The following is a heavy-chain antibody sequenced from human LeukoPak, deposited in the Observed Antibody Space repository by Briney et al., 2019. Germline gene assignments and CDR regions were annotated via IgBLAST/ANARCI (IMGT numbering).Heavy chain of an antibody. Sequence: PSETLSLTCTVSGGSISSGDYYWSWIRQPPGKGLEWIGYIYYSGSTYYNPSLKSRVTISVDTSKNQFSLKLSSVTAADTAVYYCARVSKEGVITPWRVSEYYGMDVWGQGTTVTVSS. CDR3: ARVSKEGVITPWRVSEYYGMDV. V-gene: IGHV4-30-4*01. CDR2: IYYSGST. J-gene: IGHJ6*02. D-gene: IGHD3-10*01. CDR1: GGSISSGDYY.